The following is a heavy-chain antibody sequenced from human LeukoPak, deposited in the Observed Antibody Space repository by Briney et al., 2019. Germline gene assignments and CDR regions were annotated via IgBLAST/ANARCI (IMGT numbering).Heavy chain of an antibody. CDR3: ARDYSSSSEVYYYGMDV. CDR1: GGSISSGDYY. J-gene: IGHJ6*02. V-gene: IGHV4-30-4*01. CDR2: IYYSGTT. D-gene: IGHD6-6*01. Sequence: SETLSLTCTVPGGSISSGDYYWSWIRQPPGKGLEWIGYIYYSGTTYYNLSLKSRVTISVDTSKNQFSLKLSSVTAADTAVYYCARDYSSSSEVYYYGMDVWGQGTTVTVSS.